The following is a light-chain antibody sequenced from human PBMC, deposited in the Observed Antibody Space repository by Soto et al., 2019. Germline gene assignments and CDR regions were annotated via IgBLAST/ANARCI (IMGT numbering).Light chain of an antibody. Sequence: QSVLTQPHSASASLGASVTLTCTLSSGYSNYKVDWYQQRPGKGPRFVMRVGTGGIVGSKGDGIPDRFSVLGSGLNRYLTIKNIQEEDESDYHCGADHGSGSNFVWVFGGGTQLTVL. CDR2: VGTGGIVG. CDR3: GADHGSGSNFVWV. J-gene: IGLJ2*01. CDR1: SGYSNYK. V-gene: IGLV9-49*01.